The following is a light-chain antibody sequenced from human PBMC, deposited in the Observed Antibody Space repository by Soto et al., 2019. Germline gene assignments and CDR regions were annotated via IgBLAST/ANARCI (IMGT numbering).Light chain of an antibody. CDR2: GAS. V-gene: IGKV3-20*01. CDR3: QQYGSSPIT. Sequence: EIVLAQSPGTLSLSPGERATLSCRASQSVNSNLLAWYQEKPGQAPRLLIYGASSRATGIPDRFSGSGSGTDFTLAISTLEPEDFAVYYCQQYGSSPITFGQGTRLEIK. J-gene: IGKJ5*01. CDR1: QSVNSNL.